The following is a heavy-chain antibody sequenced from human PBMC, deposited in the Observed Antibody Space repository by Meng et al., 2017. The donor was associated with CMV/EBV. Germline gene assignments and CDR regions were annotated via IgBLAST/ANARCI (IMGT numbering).Heavy chain of an antibody. Sequence: ASVKVSCKASGYTSTSYYMHWVRQAPGQGLEWMGIINPSGGSTSYAQKFQGRVTMTRDTSTSTVYMELSSLRSEDTAVYYCARGDYSSYDRPGYGMDVWGQGTTVTVSS. D-gene: IGHD5-12*01. CDR3: ARGDYSSYDRPGYGMDV. CDR1: GYTSTSYY. J-gene: IGHJ6*02. V-gene: IGHV1-46*01. CDR2: INPSGGST.